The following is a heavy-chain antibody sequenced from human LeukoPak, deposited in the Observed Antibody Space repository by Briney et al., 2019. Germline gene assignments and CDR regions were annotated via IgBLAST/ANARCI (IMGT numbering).Heavy chain of an antibody. J-gene: IGHJ4*02. Sequence: SETLSLTCAVYGGSFSGYYRSWIRQPPGKGLEWIGEINHSGSTNYNPSLKSRVTISVDTSKNQFSLKLSSVTAADTAVYYCARGLERRDGYNSWGQGTLVTVSS. CDR2: INHSGST. CDR1: GGSFSGYY. CDR3: ARGLERRDGYNS. D-gene: IGHD5-24*01. V-gene: IGHV4-34*01.